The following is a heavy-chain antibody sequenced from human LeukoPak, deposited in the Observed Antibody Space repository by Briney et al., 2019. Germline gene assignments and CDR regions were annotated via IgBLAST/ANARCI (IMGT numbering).Heavy chain of an antibody. CDR1: GYTFTGYY. Sequence: ASVKVSCKASGYTFTGYYIHWVRQAPGQGLEWMGWINPNSGGTNYAQKFQGRVTMTRDTSISTAYMELSRLRSDDTAVYYCAISDYGGKSPPLDYWGQGTLVTVSS. CDR2: INPNSGGT. V-gene: IGHV1-2*02. J-gene: IGHJ4*02. D-gene: IGHD4-23*01. CDR3: AISDYGGKSPPLDY.